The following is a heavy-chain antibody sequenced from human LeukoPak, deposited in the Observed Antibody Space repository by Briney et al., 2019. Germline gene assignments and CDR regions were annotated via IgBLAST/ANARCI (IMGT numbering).Heavy chain of an antibody. CDR1: GFTFSSYS. CDR2: IISGSSYI. V-gene: IGHV3-21*01. J-gene: IGHJ6*02. CDR3: ARPLYASYYYGMDV. D-gene: IGHD2-2*02. Sequence: GGSLRLSCAASGFTFSSYSMNWVRQAPGKGLEWVSSIISGSSYIYYAASVKGRFTISRDNAKNSLYLQMNSLRAEDTAVYYCARPLYASYYYGMDVWGQGTTVTVSS.